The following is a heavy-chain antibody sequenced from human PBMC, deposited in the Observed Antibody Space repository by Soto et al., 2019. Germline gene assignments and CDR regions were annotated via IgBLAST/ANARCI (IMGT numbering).Heavy chain of an antibody. D-gene: IGHD5-12*01. CDR1: GFTMSTYS. CDR2: ISVTPGIT. V-gene: IGHV3-23*01. J-gene: IGHJ4*02. CDR3: SKWSGYGDL. Sequence: LRLSCAASGFTMSTYSVTWVRQAPGKGLEWVSGISVTPGITFYADSVKGRFTISRDSSNNAVYLQMNSLRAEDTAMYFCSKWSGYGDLWGQGTLVTVSS.